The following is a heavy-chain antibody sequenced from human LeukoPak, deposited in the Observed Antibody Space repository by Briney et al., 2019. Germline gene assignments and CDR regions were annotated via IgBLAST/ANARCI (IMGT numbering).Heavy chain of an antibody. CDR3: AREILRDGSYLIED. CDR2: ISSSSSYI. J-gene: IGHJ4*02. Sequence: GGSLRRSCAASGFTFSSYSMNWVRQAPGKGLEWVSSISSSSSYIYYADSVKGRFTVSRDNSKNTLYLQMNSLRADDTAVYYCAREILRDGSYLIEDWGQGILVTVSS. CDR1: GFTFSSYS. D-gene: IGHD1-26*01. V-gene: IGHV3-21*04.